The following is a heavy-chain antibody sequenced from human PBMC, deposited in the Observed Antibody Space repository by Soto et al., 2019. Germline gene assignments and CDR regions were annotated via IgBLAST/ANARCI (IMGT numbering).Heavy chain of an antibody. V-gene: IGHV3-33*01. D-gene: IGHD1-26*01. Sequence: GGSLRLSCAASGFTFSSYGMHWVRQAPGKGLEWVAVIWYDGSNKYYADSVKGRFTISRDNSKNTLYLQMNSLRAEDTAVYYCARDLGGGSYGSFDIWGQGTMATVSS. J-gene: IGHJ3*02. CDR1: GFTFSSYG. CDR3: ARDLGGGSYGSFDI. CDR2: IWYDGSNK.